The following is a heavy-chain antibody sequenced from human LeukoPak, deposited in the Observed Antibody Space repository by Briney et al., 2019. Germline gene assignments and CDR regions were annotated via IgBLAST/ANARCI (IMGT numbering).Heavy chain of an antibody. CDR3: ARSTVVPAARNWFDP. V-gene: IGHV4-59*08. CDR2: IYNSGST. D-gene: IGHD2-2*01. CDR1: GGSISNYY. Sequence: PSETLSLTCTVSGGSISNYYWTWIRQPPGKGLEWIGYIYNSGSTNYRPSLKSRVTISVDTSKNQVSLKLSSVTAADTAVYYCARSTVVPAARNWFDPWGQGTLVTVSS. J-gene: IGHJ5*02.